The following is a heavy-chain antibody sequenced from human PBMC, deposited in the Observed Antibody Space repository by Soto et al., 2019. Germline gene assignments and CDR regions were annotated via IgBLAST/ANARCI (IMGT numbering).Heavy chain of an antibody. D-gene: IGHD2-15*01. CDR3: ARCICSGGSCYSRGYRYYYYGMDV. Sequence: SVKVSCKASGGTFSSYAISWVRQAPGQGLEWMGGIIPIFGTANYAQKFQGRVTITADESTSTAYMELSSLRSEDTAVYYCARCICSGGSCYSRGYRYYYYGMDVWGQGTTVTVS. V-gene: IGHV1-69*13. CDR1: GGTFSSYA. J-gene: IGHJ6*02. CDR2: IIPIFGTA.